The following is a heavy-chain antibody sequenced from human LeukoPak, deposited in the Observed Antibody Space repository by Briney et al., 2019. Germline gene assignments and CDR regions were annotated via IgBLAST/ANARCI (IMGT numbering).Heavy chain of an antibody. CDR2: IYYSGST. CDR3: ARDPAVLVLYDYYGMDV. CDR1: GGSISSGGYY. D-gene: IGHD6-6*01. V-gene: IGHV4-31*03. Sequence: SETLSLTCTVSGGSISSGGYYWSWIRQHPGKGLEWIGYIYYSGSTYYNPSLKSRVTISVDTSKNQFSLKLSSVTAADTAVYYCARDPAVLVLYDYYGMDVWGQGTTVTVSS. J-gene: IGHJ6*02.